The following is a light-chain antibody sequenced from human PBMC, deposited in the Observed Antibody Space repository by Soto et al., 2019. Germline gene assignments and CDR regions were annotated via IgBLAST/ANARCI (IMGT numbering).Light chain of an antibody. CDR2: DAS. V-gene: IGKV1-5*01. Sequence: IRIPPAPSTLSGSLGDRFTITCRSSQTITSWLAWYQQKPGTAPTLLIYDASTLEGGVPSRFSGSGSGTEFTLAISGLQADDFATYYCQQYNSYWTFGQGTKV. CDR1: QTITSW. CDR3: QQYNSYWT. J-gene: IGKJ1*01.